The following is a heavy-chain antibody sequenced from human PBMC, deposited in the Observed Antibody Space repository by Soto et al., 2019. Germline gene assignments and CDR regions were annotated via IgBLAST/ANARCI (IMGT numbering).Heavy chain of an antibody. D-gene: IGHD6-6*01. CDR1: GFTFSRDG. Sequence: PGGSLRLSCAASGFTFSRDGTHWFRQAPCKWLEWVAVISYDGSNKYYADSVKGRFTISRDNSKNTLYLQMNSLRAEDTAVYYCAKADAPYSSSSTEGMDVWGQGTTVTVSS. J-gene: IGHJ6*02. CDR2: ISYDGSNK. V-gene: IGHV3-30*18. CDR3: AKADAPYSSSSTEGMDV.